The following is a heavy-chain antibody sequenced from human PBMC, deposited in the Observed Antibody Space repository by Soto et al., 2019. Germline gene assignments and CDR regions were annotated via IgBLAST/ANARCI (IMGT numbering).Heavy chain of an antibody. J-gene: IGHJ4*02. CDR3: ARRRIPSGYDDFFDV. V-gene: IGHV4-30-2*01. CDR1: GGSISSGDNS. Sequence: QLQLQESGSGLVKPSQTLSLTCAVSGGSISSGDNSWSWIRQPPGKGLEWIGYIYHNGNTYYNPSLNSRATVSVDRSKNQISLRLTSVTAADTAVYFCARRRIPSGYDDFFDVWGQGILVTVSS. D-gene: IGHD5-12*01. CDR2: IYHNGNT.